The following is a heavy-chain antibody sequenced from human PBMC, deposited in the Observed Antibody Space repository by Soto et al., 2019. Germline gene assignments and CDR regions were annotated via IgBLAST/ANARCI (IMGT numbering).Heavy chain of an antibody. D-gene: IGHD2-2*01. CDR3: ARDMARVVPAATTYYYYYGMDV. CDR2: IWYDGSNK. V-gene: IGHV3-33*01. J-gene: IGHJ6*02. Sequence: GGSLRLSCAASGFTFSSYGMHWVRQAPGKGLEWVAVIWYDGSNKYYADSVKGRFTISRDNSKNTLYLQMNSLRAEDTAVYYCARDMARVVPAATTYYYYYGMDVWGHGTTVTVSS. CDR1: GFTFSSYG.